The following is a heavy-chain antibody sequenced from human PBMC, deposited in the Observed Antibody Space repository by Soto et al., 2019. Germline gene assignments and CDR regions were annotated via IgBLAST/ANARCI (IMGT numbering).Heavy chain of an antibody. CDR3: ARALSGWYDGNWFDP. J-gene: IGHJ5*02. CDR1: GFTFSSYA. CDR2: ISYDGSNK. D-gene: IGHD6-19*01. V-gene: IGHV3-30-3*01. Sequence: QVQLVESGGGVVQPGRSLRLSCAASGFTFSSYAMHWVRQAPGKGLEWVAVISYDGSNKYYADSVKGRFTISRDNSKNRLYQQMNGLRAEDTAVYYCARALSGWYDGNWFDPWGQGTLVTVSS.